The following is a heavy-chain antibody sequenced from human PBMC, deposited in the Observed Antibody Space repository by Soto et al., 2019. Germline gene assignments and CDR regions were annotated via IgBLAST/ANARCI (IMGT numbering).Heavy chain of an antibody. Sequence: SETLSLTCTVSGGSINSGDYYWSWIRQPPGKGLEWIGNLYYTGSTYYNPSLRSRVTISVDTSKKQFSLMVTSVTAADTAVYYCARYRYSDSLKEYYFDYWGQGTLVTVSS. V-gene: IGHV4-30-4*01. CDR1: GGSINSGDYY. CDR2: LYYTGST. J-gene: IGHJ4*02. CDR3: ARYRYSDSLKEYYFDY. D-gene: IGHD3-22*01.